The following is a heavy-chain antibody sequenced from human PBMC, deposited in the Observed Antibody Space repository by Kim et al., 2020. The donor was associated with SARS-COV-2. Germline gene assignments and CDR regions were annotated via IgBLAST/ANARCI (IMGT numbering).Heavy chain of an antibody. CDR1: GYTFTSYY. CDR3: ARSSGPGWYFDL. CDR2: INPSGGST. Sequence: ASVKVSCKASGYTFTSYYMHWVRQAPGQGLEWMGIINPSGGSTSYAQKFQGRVTMTRDTSTITVYMELSSLRSEDTAVYYCARSSGPGWYFDLWGRGTLVTVSS. J-gene: IGHJ2*01. D-gene: IGHD3-22*01. V-gene: IGHV1-46*03.